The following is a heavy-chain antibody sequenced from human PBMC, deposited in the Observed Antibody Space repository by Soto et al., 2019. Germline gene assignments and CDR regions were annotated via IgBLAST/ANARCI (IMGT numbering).Heavy chain of an antibody. CDR2: INAGNGNT. V-gene: IGHV1-3*01. CDR1: GYTFTSYA. D-gene: IGHD2-15*01. CDR3: SRVPEGVVLVLAADAFDI. J-gene: IGHJ3*02. Sequence: ASVKVSCKASGYTFTSYAMHWVRQAPGQRLEWMGWINAGNGNTKYSQKFQGRVTITRDTSASTAYMELSSLRSEDTAVYYCSRVPEGVVLVLAADAFDISGQGRMVTV.